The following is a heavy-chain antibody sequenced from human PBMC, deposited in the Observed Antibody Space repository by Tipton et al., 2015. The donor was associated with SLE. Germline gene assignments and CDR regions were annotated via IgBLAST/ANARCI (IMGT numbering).Heavy chain of an antibody. CDR2: ISYYGSNK. CDR1: GFTFSNYA. V-gene: IGHV3-30*04. CDR3: AKDLRYFDWFHQFDI. D-gene: IGHD3-9*01. J-gene: IGHJ3*02. Sequence: SLRLSCAASGFTFSNYAMHWVRQAPSKGLEWVAVISYYGSNKYYADTVKGRFTISRDNSKNTLYLQMNSLRAVDTAVYYCAKDLRYFDWFHQFDIWGQGTMVTVAS.